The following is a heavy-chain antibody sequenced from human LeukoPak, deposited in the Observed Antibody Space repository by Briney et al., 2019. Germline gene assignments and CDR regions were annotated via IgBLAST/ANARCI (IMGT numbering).Heavy chain of an antibody. J-gene: IGHJ4*02. CDR1: GFTFSSYG. D-gene: IGHD3-22*01. CDR3: AVVVSGITFDY. CDR2: IWYDGSNK. V-gene: IGHV3-33*01. Sequence: QPGRSLRLSCAASGFTFSSYGMHWVRQAPGKGLEWVAVIWYDGSNKYYADSVKGRFTISRDNSKNTLYLQMNSLRAEDTAVYYCAVVVSGITFDYWGQGTLVTVSS.